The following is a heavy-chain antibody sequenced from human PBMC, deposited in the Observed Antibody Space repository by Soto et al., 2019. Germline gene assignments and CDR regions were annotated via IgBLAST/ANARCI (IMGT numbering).Heavy chain of an antibody. J-gene: IGHJ5*02. D-gene: IGHD6-6*01. CDR3: AKAGIAARPSRWFDP. Sequence: PGGSLRLSCAASGFTFSSYAMSWVRQAPGKGLEWVSAISGSGGSTYYADSVKGRSTISRDNSKNTLYLQMNSLRAEDTAVYYCAKAGIAARPSRWFDPWGQGTLVTVSS. CDR1: GFTFSSYA. V-gene: IGHV3-23*01. CDR2: ISGSGGST.